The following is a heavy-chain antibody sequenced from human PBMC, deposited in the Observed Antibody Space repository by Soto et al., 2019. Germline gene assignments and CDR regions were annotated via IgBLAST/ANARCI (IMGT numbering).Heavy chain of an antibody. CDR2: IIPIFGTA. Sequence: QVQLVQSGAEVKKPGSSVKVSCKASGGTYSSYAISWVRQAPGQGLEWMGGIIPIFGTANDAQKFQGRVTITADESTSTAYMELSSLRSEDTAVYYSARVYYDIFGWFDPWGQGTLVTVSS. D-gene: IGHD3-9*01. V-gene: IGHV1-69*01. CDR3: ARVYYDIFGWFDP. CDR1: GGTYSSYA. J-gene: IGHJ5*02.